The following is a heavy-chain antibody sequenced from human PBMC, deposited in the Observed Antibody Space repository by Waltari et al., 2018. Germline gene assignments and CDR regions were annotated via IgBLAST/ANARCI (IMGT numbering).Heavy chain of an antibody. Sequence: QLQLQESGPGLVKPSETLSLTCTVSGGSISSSSYYWGWIRQPPGKGLEWIGSIYYSGSTYYNPSLKSRVTISVDTSKNQFSLKLSSVTAADTAVYYCARASSSWTRRFDYWGQGTLVTVSS. J-gene: IGHJ4*02. CDR2: IYYSGST. V-gene: IGHV4-39*01. CDR3: ARASSSWTRRFDY. D-gene: IGHD6-13*01. CDR1: GGSISSSSYY.